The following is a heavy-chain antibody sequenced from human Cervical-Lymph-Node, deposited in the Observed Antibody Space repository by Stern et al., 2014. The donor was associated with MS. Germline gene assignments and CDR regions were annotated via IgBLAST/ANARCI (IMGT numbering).Heavy chain of an antibody. D-gene: IGHD3-9*01. Sequence: QVQLGQSGAEVKKPGASVKISCKASGYTFTSYTVHWVRQAPGQILEWMGWISAGNGNTKYSQKLQGRVTITRDTSASTAYMELSSLKSADTAIYYCARETDYDILTGLDYWGQGTLITVSS. J-gene: IGHJ4*02. CDR1: GYTFTSYT. CDR3: ARETDYDILTGLDY. V-gene: IGHV1-3*01. CDR2: ISAGNGNT.